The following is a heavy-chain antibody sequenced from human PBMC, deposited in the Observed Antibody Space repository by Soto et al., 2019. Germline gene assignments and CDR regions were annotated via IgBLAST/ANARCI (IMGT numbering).Heavy chain of an antibody. CDR3: VKGGWLDE. Sequence: GGSLRLSCAASGFPFSTYEMTWARQSPGKGLEWVAFITSSGGPTYYADSVRGRFTISRDNSKNTLYLQMDSLRVEDTARYYCVKGGWLDEWGQGTLVTVSS. J-gene: IGHJ5*02. V-gene: IGHV3-23*01. CDR1: GFPFSTYE. CDR2: ITSSGGPT.